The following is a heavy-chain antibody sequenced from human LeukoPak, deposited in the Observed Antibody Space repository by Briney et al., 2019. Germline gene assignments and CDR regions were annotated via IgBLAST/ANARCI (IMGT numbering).Heavy chain of an antibody. Sequence: GGSLRLSCAASGFTFSSYEMNWVRQAPGKGLERVSYISSSGSTIYYADSVKGRFTISRDNAKNSLYLQMNSLRAEDTAVYYCARVVSGYFDYWGQGTLVTVSS. J-gene: IGHJ4*02. CDR2: ISSSGSTI. CDR1: GFTFSSYE. V-gene: IGHV3-48*03. CDR3: ARVVSGYFDY. D-gene: IGHD1-26*01.